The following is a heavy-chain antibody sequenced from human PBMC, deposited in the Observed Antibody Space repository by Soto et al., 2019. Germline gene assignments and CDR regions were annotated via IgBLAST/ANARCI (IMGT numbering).Heavy chain of an antibody. J-gene: IGHJ4*02. D-gene: IGHD3-22*01. CDR1: GYRFTSYW. V-gene: IGHV5-51*01. CDR2: IYPGDSDT. CDR3: ARNKAYYYDSSGYYIDY. Sequence: GESLKISCKGFGYRFTSYWIGWVRQMPGKGLEWMGIIYPGDSDTRYSPSFQGQVTISADKSISTAYLQWSSLKASDTAMYYCARNKAYYYDSSGYYIDYWGQGTLVTVSS.